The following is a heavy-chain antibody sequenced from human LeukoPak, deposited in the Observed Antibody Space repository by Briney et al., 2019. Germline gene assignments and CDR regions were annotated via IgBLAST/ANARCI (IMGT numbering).Heavy chain of an antibody. J-gene: IGHJ5*02. CDR2: IYYSGST. V-gene: IGHV4-59*01. D-gene: IGHD1-26*01. Sequence: SETLSLTCTISGGSISSYYWSWIRQPPGKGLEWIRYIYYSGSTNYNPSLKSRATISVDTSKNQFSLKLSSVTAADTAVYYCARAIVGATGTWFDPWGQGTLVTVSS. CDR1: GGSISSYY. CDR3: ARAIVGATGTWFDP.